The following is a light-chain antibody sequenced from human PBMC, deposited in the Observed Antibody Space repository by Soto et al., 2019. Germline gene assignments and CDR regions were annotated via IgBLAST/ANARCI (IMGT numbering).Light chain of an antibody. Sequence: EIVLTQSPAILSLSPGERATLSCRASQSVSSYLSWYQQQPGQAPRLLIYDASNRATGIPARFSGSGSGTDFTLTISSLEPEDFAVYYCQQRSNWPPMSTFGQGTKLEIK. CDR3: QQRSNWPPMST. CDR1: QSVSSY. V-gene: IGKV3-11*01. J-gene: IGKJ2*01. CDR2: DAS.